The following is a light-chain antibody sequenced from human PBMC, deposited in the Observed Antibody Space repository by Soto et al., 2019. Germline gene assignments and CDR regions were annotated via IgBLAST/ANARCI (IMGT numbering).Light chain of an antibody. J-gene: IGLJ2*01. CDR1: SSDVGGYNF. V-gene: IGLV2-14*01. CDR2: EVS. CDR3: SSYTRSSTVI. Sequence: QSVLTQPASVSGSPGQSITISCTGTSSDVGGYNFVSWYQQHPGKAPKLMIYEVSNRPSGVSNHFSGSKSDNTASLTISGLQAEDEADYYCSSYTRSSTVIFGGGTKLTVL.